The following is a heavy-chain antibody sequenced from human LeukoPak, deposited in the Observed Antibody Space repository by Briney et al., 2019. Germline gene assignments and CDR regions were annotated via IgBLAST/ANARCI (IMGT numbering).Heavy chain of an antibody. CDR3: ARDRMGGSFAY. CDR2: ITGDSNTI. Sequence: GGSLRLSCAASGFAFSPYAMNWVRQAPGKGLEWVSFITGDSNTIYYADSMKGRFTVSRDNAENSLYLQMNSLSAEDTAVYYCARDRMGGSFAYWGQGTLVTVSS. CDR1: GFAFSPYA. D-gene: IGHD2-15*01. V-gene: IGHV3-48*01. J-gene: IGHJ4*02.